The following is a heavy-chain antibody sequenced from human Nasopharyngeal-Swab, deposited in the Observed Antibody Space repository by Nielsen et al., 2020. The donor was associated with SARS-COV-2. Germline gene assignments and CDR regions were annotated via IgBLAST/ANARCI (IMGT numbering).Heavy chain of an antibody. CDR3: ARDRRAQSGRGFGEPWNYYGMDV. Sequence: SETLSLTCTVSGGSISSSSYYWGWIRQPPGKGLEWIGSIYYSGSTYYNPSLKSRATISVDTSKNQFSLKLTSVTAADTAVYYCARDRRAQSGRGFGEPWNYYGMDVWGQGTTVTVSS. V-gene: IGHV4-39*07. CDR1: GGSISSSSYY. CDR2: IYYSGST. J-gene: IGHJ6*02. D-gene: IGHD3-10*01.